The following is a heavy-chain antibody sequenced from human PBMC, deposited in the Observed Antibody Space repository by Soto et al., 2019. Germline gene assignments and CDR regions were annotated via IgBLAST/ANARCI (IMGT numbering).Heavy chain of an antibody. Sequence: SVKVSCKASGGTFSSYTISWVRQAPGQGLEWMGRIIPILGIANYAQKFQGRVTITADKSTSTAYMELSSLRSEDTAVYYCARDQYHIVATIGYYYYGMDVWGQGTTVTVSS. CDR2: IIPILGIA. D-gene: IGHD5-12*01. CDR1: GGTFSSYT. CDR3: ARDQYHIVATIGYYYYGMDV. J-gene: IGHJ6*02. V-gene: IGHV1-69*04.